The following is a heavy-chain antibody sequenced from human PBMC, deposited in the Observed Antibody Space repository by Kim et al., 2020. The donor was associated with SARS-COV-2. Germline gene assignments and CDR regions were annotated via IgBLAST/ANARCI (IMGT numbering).Heavy chain of an antibody. J-gene: IGHJ3*01. CDR1: RFNFSNYA. Sequence: GGSLRLSCATTRFNFSNYAMTWVRQAPGKGLEWVSRISESGTNTFYADSVKGRFTISRDNSKKTLYLQMISLRADDTAVYYCAKPYYYSLGSFPGSCHLWGQGTMVPVSP. CDR3: AKPYYYSLGSFPGSCHL. D-gene: IGHD3-22*01. V-gene: IGHV3-23*01. CDR2: ISESGTNT.